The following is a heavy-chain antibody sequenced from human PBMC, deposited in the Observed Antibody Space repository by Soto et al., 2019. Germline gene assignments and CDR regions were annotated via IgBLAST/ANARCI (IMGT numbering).Heavy chain of an antibody. CDR1: GGSFSGYY. D-gene: IGHD3-16*01. CDR2: INHSGGT. Sequence: SETLSLTCAVYGGSFSGYYWSWIRQPPGKGLEWIGEINHSGGTNYNPSLKSRVTISVDTSKNQFSLKLSSVTAADTAVYYCARRWASYYYGMDVWGQGTTVNVSS. J-gene: IGHJ6*02. CDR3: ARRWASYYYGMDV. V-gene: IGHV4-34*01.